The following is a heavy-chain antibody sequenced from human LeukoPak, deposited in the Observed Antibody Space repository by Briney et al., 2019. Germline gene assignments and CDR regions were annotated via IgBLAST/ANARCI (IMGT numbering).Heavy chain of an antibody. Sequence: ASVKVSCKASGYTFTSYDINWVRQATGQGLEWMGWMNPNSGNTGYAQKFQGRVTITRNTSISTAYMALSSLRSEDTAVYYCARGFPTYYYDSSGYYRDYWGQGTLVTVSS. V-gene: IGHV1-8*03. CDR3: ARGFPTYYYDSSGYYRDY. CDR1: GYTFTSYD. J-gene: IGHJ4*02. D-gene: IGHD3-22*01. CDR2: MNPNSGNT.